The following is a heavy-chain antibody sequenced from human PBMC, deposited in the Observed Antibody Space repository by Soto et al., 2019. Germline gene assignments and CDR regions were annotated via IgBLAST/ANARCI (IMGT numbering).Heavy chain of an antibody. V-gene: IGHV4-30-4*02. CDR1: CDSIINGDFY. CDR3: ARLFAYYDKEPGAFDL. Sequence: PSDTLSLTCSVSCDSIINGDFYWSWIRQPPGKGLEWIGYIYYRGNTYYNPSLKRRASISLDKSKNQFSLKHRSVTAADTAVYYCARLFAYYDKEPGAFDLWGQGTMVTVS. D-gene: IGHD3-22*01. CDR2: IYYRGNT. J-gene: IGHJ3*01.